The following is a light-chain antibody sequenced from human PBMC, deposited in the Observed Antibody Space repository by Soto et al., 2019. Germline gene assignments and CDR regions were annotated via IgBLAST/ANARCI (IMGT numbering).Light chain of an antibody. Sequence: QTVVTQPPSVSGAPGQRVTISCTGSSSNIGAGYDVHWYQQLPGTAPKLLIYGNSNRPSGVPDRFSGSKSGTSASLAITGLQADDEADDYCQSYDSSLSGSVFGGGTKLTVL. CDR1: SSNIGAGYD. CDR3: QSYDSSLSGSV. J-gene: IGLJ3*02. V-gene: IGLV1-40*01. CDR2: GNS.